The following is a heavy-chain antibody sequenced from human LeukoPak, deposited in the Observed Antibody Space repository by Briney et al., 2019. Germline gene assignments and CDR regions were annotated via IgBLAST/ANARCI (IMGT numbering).Heavy chain of an antibody. CDR3: ARKGPIAATGPDY. V-gene: IGHV4-59*01. CDR2: IYNSRDT. J-gene: IGHJ4*02. Sequence: SETLSLTCTVSGCSISRYYWSWIRQPPGKGLEWLGYIYNSRDTNYNPSLKSRVTFSADTSKNQFSLKLSSVTAADTAVYYCARKGPIAATGPDYWGQGTLVTVSS. D-gene: IGHD6-13*01. CDR1: GCSISRYY.